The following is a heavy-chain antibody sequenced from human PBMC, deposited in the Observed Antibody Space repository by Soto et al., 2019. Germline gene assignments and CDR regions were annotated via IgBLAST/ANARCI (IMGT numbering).Heavy chain of an antibody. D-gene: IGHD3-10*01. J-gene: IGHJ4*02. CDR2: IGLYIHNT. CDR3: ARGAFVYGSESDYNTPFDY. V-gene: IGHV1-18*04. CDR1: GYIFTSCG. Sequence: GASVKVSCKASGYIFTSCGINWLRPAPVQGLEWLGWIGLYIHNTNYAQTFQGRVTITTDTSTSTVYMELRSLTSDDTAVYYCARGAFVYGSESDYNTPFDYRSQGTLVTVS.